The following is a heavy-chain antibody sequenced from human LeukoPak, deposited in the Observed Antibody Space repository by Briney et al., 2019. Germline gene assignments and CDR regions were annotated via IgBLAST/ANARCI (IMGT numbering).Heavy chain of an antibody. CDR1: GFTFSSYA. Sequence: PGGSLRLSCAASGFTFSSYAMSWVRQAPGKGLEWVAFIRYDGSNKYYADSVKGRFTISRDNSKNTLYLQMNSLRAEDTAVYYCAKDRRLAAAVYYFDYWGQGTLVTVSS. CDR3: AKDRRLAAAVYYFDY. D-gene: IGHD6-13*01. CDR2: IRYDGSNK. V-gene: IGHV3-30*02. J-gene: IGHJ4*02.